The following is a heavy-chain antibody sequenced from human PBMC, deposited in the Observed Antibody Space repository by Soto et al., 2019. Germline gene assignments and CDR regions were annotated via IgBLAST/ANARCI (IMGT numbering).Heavy chain of an antibody. D-gene: IGHD3-16*01. Sequence: ASVKVSCKASGYTFTSCDINWVRQATGQGLEWMGWMNPNTGNTGYAQKFQGRVTMTRNTSISTAYMELSSLRSEDTAVYYCARDRLLYYYYGIDVWGQGTTVTVSS. V-gene: IGHV1-8*01. J-gene: IGHJ6*02. CDR1: GYTFTSCD. CDR2: MNPNTGNT. CDR3: ARDRLLYYYYGIDV.